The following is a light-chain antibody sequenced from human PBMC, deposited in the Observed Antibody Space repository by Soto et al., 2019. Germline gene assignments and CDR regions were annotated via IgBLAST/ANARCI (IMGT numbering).Light chain of an antibody. J-gene: IGLJ2*01. CDR2: SND. Sequence: QAVVTQPPSASGTPGQRVTISCSGSSSNIGSTIVNWYQQLPGAAPRLLMFSNDQRPSGVPDRFSGSKSGTSASLAISGLQSEDEADYYCAAWDDSLNGVVFGGGTKLTVL. CDR1: SSNIGSTI. V-gene: IGLV1-44*01. CDR3: AAWDDSLNGVV.